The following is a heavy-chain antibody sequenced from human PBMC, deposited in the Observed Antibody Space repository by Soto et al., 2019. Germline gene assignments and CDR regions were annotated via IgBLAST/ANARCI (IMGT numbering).Heavy chain of an antibody. J-gene: IGHJ4*02. Sequence: QVQLQESGPGLVKPSETLSLTCTVSGGSTSSYYWSWIRQPPGKGLECIGYIYYSGSTNYNPSLKSRVTISVDTSKNQFSLRLTSVTAADTAVYYCARAWGIYFDYWGQGTLVTVSS. V-gene: IGHV4-59*01. CDR3: ARAWGIYFDY. CDR2: IYYSGST. CDR1: GGSTSSYY. D-gene: IGHD3-16*01.